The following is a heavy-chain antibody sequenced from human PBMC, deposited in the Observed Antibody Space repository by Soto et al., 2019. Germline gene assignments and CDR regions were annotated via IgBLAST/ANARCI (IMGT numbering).Heavy chain of an antibody. D-gene: IGHD3-3*01. CDR1: GFTFSNAW. Sequence: EVQLVESGGGLVKPGGSLRLSCAASGFTFSNAWMNWVRQAPGKGLEWVGRIKSKTDGGTTDYAAPVKGRFTISRDDSNNTLYLQMNSLKTEHTAVYYCTTLYDFWSGYLPDGMDVWGQGTTVTVSS. J-gene: IGHJ6*02. V-gene: IGHV3-15*07. CDR2: IKSKTDGGTT. CDR3: TTLYDFWSGYLPDGMDV.